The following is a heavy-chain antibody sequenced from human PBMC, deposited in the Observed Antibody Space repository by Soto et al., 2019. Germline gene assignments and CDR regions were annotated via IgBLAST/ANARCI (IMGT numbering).Heavy chain of an antibody. Sequence: QVQLVQSGAEVKKPGASVKVSCKASGYTFTSYDINWVRQATGQGREWMGWMNPNSGNTGYAQKFQGRVTMTRNTSISKAYMGLSSRSSEDTAVYYCAGGRIAAAGMHYWGKGTLVPVSS. D-gene: IGHD6-13*01. J-gene: IGHJ4*02. CDR1: GYTFTSYD. V-gene: IGHV1-8*01. CDR3: AGGRIAAAGMHY. CDR2: MNPNSGNT.